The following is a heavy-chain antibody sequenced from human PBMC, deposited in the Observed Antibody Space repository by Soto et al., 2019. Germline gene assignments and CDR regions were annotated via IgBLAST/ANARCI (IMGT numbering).Heavy chain of an antibody. D-gene: IGHD3-9*01. V-gene: IGHV3-7*03. CDR1: GFTFSSYW. Sequence: PGGSLRLSCAASGFTFSSYWMSWVRQAPGKGLEWVANIKQDGSEKYYVDSVKGRFTISRDNAKNSLYLQMNSLRAEDTAVYYCARGGGYFDWLPLFTTDYWGQGALVTVSS. CDR2: IKQDGSEK. CDR3: ARGGGYFDWLPLFTTDY. J-gene: IGHJ4*01.